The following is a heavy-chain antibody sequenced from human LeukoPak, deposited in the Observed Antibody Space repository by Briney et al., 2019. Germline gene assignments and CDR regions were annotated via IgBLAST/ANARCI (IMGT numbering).Heavy chain of an antibody. J-gene: IGHJ3*01. Sequence: GGSLRLSCAASGFTFSSFAMTWVRQAPGKGLDWVSAIGASGADTYYADSAKGRFTVSRDNSKNTLYLQMSSLRADDTAVYFCAKRPRDSSGYYLGAFDGWGQGTTVTVSS. V-gene: IGHV3-23*01. CDR1: GFTFSSFA. CDR2: IGASGADT. CDR3: AKRPRDSSGYYLGAFDG. D-gene: IGHD3-22*01.